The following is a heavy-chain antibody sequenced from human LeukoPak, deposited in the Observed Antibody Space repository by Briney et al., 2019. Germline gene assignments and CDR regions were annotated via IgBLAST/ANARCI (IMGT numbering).Heavy chain of an antibody. J-gene: IGHJ4*02. CDR2: IKQDGSEK. CDR3: ARGPLFATPLIY. D-gene: IGHD5-24*01. CDR1: GFTFSSYS. V-gene: IGHV3-7*01. Sequence: GGSLRLSCAASGFTFSSYSMNWVRQAPGKGLEWVANIKQDGSEKYYVDSVKGRFTISRDNAKNSLYLQMNSLRAEDTAVYYCARGPLFATPLIYWGQGTLVTVSS.